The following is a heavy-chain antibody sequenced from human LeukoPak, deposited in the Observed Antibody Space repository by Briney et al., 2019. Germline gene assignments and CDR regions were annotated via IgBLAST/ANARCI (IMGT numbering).Heavy chain of an antibody. CDR1: GFTFSSYE. J-gene: IGHJ4*02. CDR2: ISSSGSTI. D-gene: IGHD1-26*01. Sequence: GGSLRLSCAASGFTFSSYEMNWVRQAPGKGLEWVSYISSSGSTIYYADSVKGRFTISRDNSKNTLYLQMNSLRAEDTAVYYCAKVVVGATAIDYWGQGTLVTVSS. CDR3: AKVVVGATAIDY. V-gene: IGHV3-48*03.